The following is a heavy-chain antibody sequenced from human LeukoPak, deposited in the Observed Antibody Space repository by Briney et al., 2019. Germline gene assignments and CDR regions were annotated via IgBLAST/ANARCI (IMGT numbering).Heavy chain of an antibody. D-gene: IGHD3-10*01. V-gene: IGHV5-51*01. J-gene: IGHJ6*03. CDR2: IYPVDCDT. CDR3: ARLDYGSGSYDYMDV. CDR1: GYSFTSYW. Sequence: GEALKISCKGSGYSFTSYWNGWVRQMPGKGLEWMGSIYPVDCDTSYSPSFQGQVTISADKSISTAYLQWSSLKASDTAMYYCARLDYGSGSYDYMDVWGKGTTVTISS.